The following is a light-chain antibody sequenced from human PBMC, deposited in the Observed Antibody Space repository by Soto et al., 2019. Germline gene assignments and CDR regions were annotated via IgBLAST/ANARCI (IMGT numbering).Light chain of an antibody. CDR1: QGISNH. CDR3: QKYNSAPLGA. Sequence: SSLSASVGDRVTITCRASQGISNHLAWYQQKPGKTPKLLIYAGSTLQSGVPSRFSGSGSGTDFTLTISRLQPEDFATYYCQKYNSAPLGAFGQGTKVDIK. CDR2: AGS. J-gene: IGKJ1*01. V-gene: IGKV1-27*01.